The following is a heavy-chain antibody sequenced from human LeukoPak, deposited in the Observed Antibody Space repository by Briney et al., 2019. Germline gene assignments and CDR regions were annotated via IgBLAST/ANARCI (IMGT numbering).Heavy chain of an antibody. CDR1: GFTLSSYA. CDR2: ISGSGGST. V-gene: IGHV3-23*01. Sequence: PGGSLSLSCAASGFTLSSYAMSWVSQPPGRGLEWVSAISGSGGSTYYADSVKGRFTISRDNSKNTLYLQMNSLRAEDTAVYYCAKSYYYDSSGYCYLSDAFDIWGQGTMVTVSS. CDR3: AKSYYYDSSGYCYLSDAFDI. J-gene: IGHJ3*02. D-gene: IGHD3-22*01.